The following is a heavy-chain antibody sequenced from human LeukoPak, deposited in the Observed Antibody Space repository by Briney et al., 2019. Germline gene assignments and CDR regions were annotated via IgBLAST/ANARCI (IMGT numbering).Heavy chain of an antibody. CDR1: GFTLSDYY. Sequence: GGSLRLSCAASGFTLSDYYMSWIRQAPGKGLEWVSYISSSGSTIYYADFVKGRFTISRDNAKNSLYLQMNSLRAEDTAVYYCARDAGEDTMIVFDYWGQGTLVTVSS. V-gene: IGHV3-11*04. CDR2: ISSSGSTI. J-gene: IGHJ4*02. CDR3: ARDAGEDTMIVFDY. D-gene: IGHD3-22*01.